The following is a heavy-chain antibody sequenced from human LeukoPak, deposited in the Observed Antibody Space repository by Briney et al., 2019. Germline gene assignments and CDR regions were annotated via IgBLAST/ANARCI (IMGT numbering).Heavy chain of an antibody. J-gene: IGHJ6*02. CDR2: MNPNSGNT. Sequence: ASVKVSCKASGYTFTSYDINWVRQATGQGLEWMGWMNPNSGNTSYAQKFQGRVTMTRNTSISTAYMELSSLRSEDTAVYYCARGRWELLWFGELSSGLAVWGQGTTVTVSS. V-gene: IGHV1-8*01. CDR3: ARGRWELLWFGELSSGLAV. CDR1: GYTFTSYD. D-gene: IGHD3-10*01.